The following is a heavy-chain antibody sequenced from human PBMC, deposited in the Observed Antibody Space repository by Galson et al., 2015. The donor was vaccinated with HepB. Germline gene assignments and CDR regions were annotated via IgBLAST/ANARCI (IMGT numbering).Heavy chain of an antibody. CDR3: ARVDTAMAVPRFVIAHYYYGMDV. V-gene: IGHV4-34*01. CDR2: INHSGST. Sequence: ETLSLTCAVYGGSFSGYYWSWIRQPPGKGLEWIGEINHSGSTNYNPSLKSRVTISVDTSKNQFSLKLSSVTAADTAVYYCARVDTAMAVPRFVIAHYYYGMDVWGQGTTVTVSS. D-gene: IGHD5-18*01. CDR1: GGSFSGYY. J-gene: IGHJ6*02.